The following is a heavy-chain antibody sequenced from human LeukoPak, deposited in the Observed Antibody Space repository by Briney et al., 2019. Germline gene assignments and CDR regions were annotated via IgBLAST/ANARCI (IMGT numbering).Heavy chain of an antibody. CDR3: AKGAKYVFFDY. V-gene: IGHV3-23*01. J-gene: IGHJ4*02. D-gene: IGHD4/OR15-4a*01. Sequence: GGSLRLSCAASGFTFSSYVMSWVRQASGKGLEWVSAISGSGGSTYYADSVKGRFTVSRDNSKNTLYLQMNSLRAEDTAVYYCAKGAKYVFFDYWGQGTLVTASS. CDR1: GFTFSSYV. CDR2: ISGSGGST.